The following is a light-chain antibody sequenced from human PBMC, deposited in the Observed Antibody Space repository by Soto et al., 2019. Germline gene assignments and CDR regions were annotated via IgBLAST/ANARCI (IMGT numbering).Light chain of an antibody. Sequence: SYELTQPPSVSVAPGKTARITCGGNNIGRKSVHWYQQRPGQAPVLVIYYDSDRPSGILERFSGSNSGNTATLTISRVEAGDEADYYCQVWDSSSDHPVVFGGGTQLTVL. CDR1: NIGRKS. CDR3: QVWDSSSDHPVV. CDR2: YDS. V-gene: IGLV3-21*04. J-gene: IGLJ2*01.